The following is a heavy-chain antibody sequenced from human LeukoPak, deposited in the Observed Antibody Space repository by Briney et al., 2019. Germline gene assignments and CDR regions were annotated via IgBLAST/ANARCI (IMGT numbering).Heavy chain of an antibody. D-gene: IGHD3-10*01. Sequence: SETLSLTCTVSGYSISSGYYWGWIRQPPGKGLEWIGSIYHSGSTYYNSSLKSRVTISLDMSKHQFSLKLRSVTAADTAVYYCARVRFAEGYFDYWGQGTLVTVSS. V-gene: IGHV4-38-2*02. J-gene: IGHJ4*02. CDR1: GYSISSGYY. CDR2: IYHSGST. CDR3: ARVRFAEGYFDY.